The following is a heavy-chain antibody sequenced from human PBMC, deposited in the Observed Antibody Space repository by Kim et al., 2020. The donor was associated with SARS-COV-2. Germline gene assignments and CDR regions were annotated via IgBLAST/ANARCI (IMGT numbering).Heavy chain of an antibody. Sequence: GGSLRLSCAASGFTFSSYAMSWVRQAPGKGLEWVSAISGSGGSTYYADSVKGRFTTSRDNSKNTLYLQMNSLRAEDTAVYYCAKVYYYDSSGYWALIEAYYYYGMDVWGQGTTVTVSS. CDR2: ISGSGGST. CDR1: GFTFSSYA. D-gene: IGHD3-22*01. J-gene: IGHJ6*02. CDR3: AKVYYYDSSGYWALIEAYYYYGMDV. V-gene: IGHV3-23*01.